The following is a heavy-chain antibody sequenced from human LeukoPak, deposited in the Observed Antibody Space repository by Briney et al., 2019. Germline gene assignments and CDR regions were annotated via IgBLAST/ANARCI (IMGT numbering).Heavy chain of an antibody. CDR3: ARGVVTYYDILTGYSYFDY. J-gene: IGHJ4*02. Sequence: PSETLSLTCTVSGYSISSGYYWGWIRQPPGKGLEWIGSIYHSGSTYYNPSLKSRVTISVDTSKNQFSLKLSSVTAADTAVYYCARGVVTYYDILTGYSYFDYWGQGTLVTVSS. V-gene: IGHV4-38-2*02. D-gene: IGHD3-9*01. CDR1: GYSISSGYY. CDR2: IYHSGST.